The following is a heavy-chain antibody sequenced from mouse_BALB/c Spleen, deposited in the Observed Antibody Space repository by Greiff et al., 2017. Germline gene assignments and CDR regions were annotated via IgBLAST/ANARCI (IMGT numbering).Heavy chain of an antibody. J-gene: IGHJ3*01. Sequence: EVQRVESGGGLVKPGGSLKLSCAASGFTFSSYAMSWVRQSPEKRLEWVAEISSGGSYTYYPDTVTGRFTISRDNAKNTLYLEMSSLRSEDTAMYYCARGYYGYEIFAYWGQGTLVTVSA. V-gene: IGHV5-9-4*01. CDR3: ARGYYGYEIFAY. CDR2: ISSGGSYT. CDR1: GFTFSSYA. D-gene: IGHD2-2*01.